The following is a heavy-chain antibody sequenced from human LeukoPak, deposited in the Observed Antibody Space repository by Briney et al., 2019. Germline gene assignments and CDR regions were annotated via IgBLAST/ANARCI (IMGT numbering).Heavy chain of an antibody. CDR2: INHSGST. CDR1: GGSFSGYY. J-gene: IGHJ4*02. D-gene: IGHD6-19*01. CDR3: ARATKTPYSSAEFDY. Sequence: SETLSLTCAVYGGSFSGYYWTWIRQPPGKGLEWIGEINHSGSTNYNPSLKSRVTISVDTSKNHFSLKLSSVTAADTAVYYCARATKTPYSSAEFDYWGQGTLVTVSS. V-gene: IGHV4-34*01.